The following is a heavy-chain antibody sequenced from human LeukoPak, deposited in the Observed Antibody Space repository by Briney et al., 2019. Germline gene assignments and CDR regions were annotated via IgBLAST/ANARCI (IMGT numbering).Heavy chain of an antibody. D-gene: IGHD1-26*01. Sequence: GGSLRLSCAASGFTFSDYYMSWIRQAPGKGLEWVSYISSSGSTIYYADSVKGRFTISRDSAKNSLYLQMNSLRAEDTAVYYCARTGTRPKESGSYSYWGQGTLVTVSS. CDR1: GFTFSDYY. CDR2: ISSSGSTI. CDR3: ARTGTRPKESGSYSY. J-gene: IGHJ4*02. V-gene: IGHV3-11*01.